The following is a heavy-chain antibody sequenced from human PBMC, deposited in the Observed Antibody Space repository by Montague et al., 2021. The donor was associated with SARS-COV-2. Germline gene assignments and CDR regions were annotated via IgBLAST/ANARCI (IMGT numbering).Heavy chain of an antibody. Sequence: SLRLSCPASGFTFSNDWMHWVRQAPGKGLVWVSRINSDGKSTSYADSVKGRFTISRDNAKNTLYLQMNSLRAEDTAVYYCARDPRGGRPAHWGQGTLVTVSS. CDR2: INSDGKST. J-gene: IGHJ4*02. CDR1: GFTFSNDW. D-gene: IGHD3-10*01. V-gene: IGHV3-74*01. CDR3: ARDPRGGRPAH.